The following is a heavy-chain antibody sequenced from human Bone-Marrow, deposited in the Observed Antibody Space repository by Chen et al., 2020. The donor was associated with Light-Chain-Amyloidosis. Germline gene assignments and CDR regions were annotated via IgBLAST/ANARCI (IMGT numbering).Heavy chain of an antibody. Sequence: VRLVESGGGVVRPGGSLRLSCTVSGFVFTTYGFQWVRQAPGKGLEWVSFVRFDGSDKYYADSVKGRFTISRDDSKNTLYLQMNSLRHEDTAVYYCAQLYSYGRPFKHWGQGTLVSVSS. CDR1: GFVFTTYG. V-gene: IGHV3-30*02. CDR3: AQLYSYGRPFKH. J-gene: IGHJ4*02. CDR2: VRFDGSDK. D-gene: IGHD5-18*01.